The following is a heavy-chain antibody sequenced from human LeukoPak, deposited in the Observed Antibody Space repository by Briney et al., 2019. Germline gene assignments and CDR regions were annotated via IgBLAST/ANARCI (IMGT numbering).Heavy chain of an antibody. CDR2: TGTAGDT. CDR3: ARTTMMDAFDI. CDR1: GFTFSSYD. D-gene: IGHD3-22*01. Sequence: GGSLRLSCAASGFTFSSYDMHWVRQATGKGLEWVSATGTAGDTYYPGSVKGRFTISRENAKNSLYLQMNSLRAGDTAVYYCARTTMMDAFDIWGQGTMVTVSS. J-gene: IGHJ3*02. V-gene: IGHV3-13*01.